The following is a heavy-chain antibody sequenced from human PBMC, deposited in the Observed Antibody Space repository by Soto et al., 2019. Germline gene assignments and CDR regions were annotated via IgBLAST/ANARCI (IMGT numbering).Heavy chain of an antibody. Sequence: ASVKVSCKASGYTFTGYYMHWVRQAPGQGLEWMGWINPNSGGTNYAQKFQGWVTMTRDTSISTAYMELSRLRSDDTAVYYCARGRSSGWYVANWFDPWGQGTLVTVSS. V-gene: IGHV1-2*04. CDR2: INPNSGGT. CDR3: ARGRSSGWYVANWFDP. D-gene: IGHD6-19*01. J-gene: IGHJ5*02. CDR1: GYTFTGYY.